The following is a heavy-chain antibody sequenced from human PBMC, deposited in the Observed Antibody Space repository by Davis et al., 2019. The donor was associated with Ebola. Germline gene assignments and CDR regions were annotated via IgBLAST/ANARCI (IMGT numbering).Heavy chain of an antibody. V-gene: IGHV1-18*04. J-gene: IGHJ6*02. CDR2: ISAYNGNT. Sequence: ASVKVSCKASGYTFTGYCMHWVRQAPGQGLEWMGWISAYNGNTNYAQKLQGRVTMTTDTSTSTAYMELRSLRSDDTAVYYCARVPTVGARYCSGGSCYSGPLDVWGQGTTVTVSS. D-gene: IGHD2-15*01. CDR3: ARVPTVGARYCSGGSCYSGPLDV. CDR1: GYTFTGYC.